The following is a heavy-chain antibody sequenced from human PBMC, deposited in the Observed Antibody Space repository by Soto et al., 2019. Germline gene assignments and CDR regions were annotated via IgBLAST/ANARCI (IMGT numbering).Heavy chain of an antibody. CDR2: IYYSGST. D-gene: IGHD6-13*01. V-gene: IGHV4-39*01. CDR1: GGSISSSSYY. J-gene: IGHJ4*02. Sequence: SETLSLTCTVSGGSISSSSYYWGWIRQPPGKGLEWIGSIYYSGSTYYNPSLKSRVTISVDTSKNQFSLKLSSVTAADTAVYYCARHVRQQLVSGAAFDYWGQGTLVTVSS. CDR3: ARHVRQQLVSGAAFDY.